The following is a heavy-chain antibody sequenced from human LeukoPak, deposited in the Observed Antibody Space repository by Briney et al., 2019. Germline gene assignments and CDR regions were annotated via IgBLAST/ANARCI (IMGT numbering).Heavy chain of an antibody. CDR1: GASTSHFY. CDR3: ARSAEWLRNAFDI. CDR2: IHNSGGS. V-gene: IGHV4-59*01. Sequence: SETLSLSCSVSGASTSHFYWNWIRQPPGKGLEWICYIHNSGGSKHSPSLKSRVTISIDTSNNQFSLQLTSVTAADTAIYYCARSAEWLRNAFDIWGQGTMVSVSS. D-gene: IGHD5-12*01. J-gene: IGHJ3*02.